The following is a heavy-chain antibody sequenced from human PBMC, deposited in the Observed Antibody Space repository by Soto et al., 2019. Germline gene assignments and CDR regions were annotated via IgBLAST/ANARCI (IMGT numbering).Heavy chain of an antibody. V-gene: IGHV3-48*02. J-gene: IGHJ6*04. CDR1: GFTFSSYS. CDR2: VSSSSSTI. Sequence: SLRLSCAASGFTFSSYSMNWVRQAPGKGLEWVSYVSSSSSTIYYADSVKGRFTISRDNAKNSLYLQMNSLRDEDTAVYYCARNGTTIFGVVIPPMAVGGKGTTVTVPS. CDR3: ARNGTTIFGVVIPPMAV. D-gene: IGHD3-3*01.